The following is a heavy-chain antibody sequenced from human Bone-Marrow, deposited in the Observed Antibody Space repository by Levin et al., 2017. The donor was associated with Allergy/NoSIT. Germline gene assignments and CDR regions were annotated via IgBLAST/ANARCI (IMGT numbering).Heavy chain of an antibody. CDR3: ARGLGIVGNDYYGMDV. CDR1: GGSFSGYY. V-gene: IGHV4-34*01. D-gene: IGHD3-22*01. CDR2: INHSGST. Sequence: SQTLSLTCAVYGGSFSGYYWSWIRQPPGKGLEWIGEINHSGSTNYNPSLKSRVTISVDTSKNQFSLKLSSVTAADTAVYYCARGLGIVGNDYYGMDVWGQGTTVTVSS. J-gene: IGHJ6*02.